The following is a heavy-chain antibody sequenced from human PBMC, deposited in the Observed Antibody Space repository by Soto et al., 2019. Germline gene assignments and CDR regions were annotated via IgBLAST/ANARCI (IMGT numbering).Heavy chain of an antibody. CDR1: GFKFSNYA. J-gene: IGHJ4*02. V-gene: IGHV3-23*01. CDR3: AQDRRAGGTSAFYFDF. D-gene: IGHD3-16*01. CDR2: ISATGGGT. Sequence: EVQMLASGGGLGQPGGSLRLSCGASGFKFSNYAMSWVRQAPGKGLEWVSLISATGGGTYYADSVKGRFTISRDNSHNSLYLQVHSLTAEDSSVSFCAQDRRAGGTSAFYFDFSGQGARVTVSS.